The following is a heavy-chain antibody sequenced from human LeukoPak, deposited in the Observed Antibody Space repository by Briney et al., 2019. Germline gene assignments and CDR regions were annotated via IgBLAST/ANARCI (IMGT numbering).Heavy chain of an antibody. CDR1: GGSVSSCY. J-gene: IGHJ3*02. CDR3: ARVRLSWTYLDASDI. V-gene: IGHV4-59*02. CDR2: IYYSGST. D-gene: IGHD3/OR15-3a*01. Sequence: SETLSLTCSVSGGSVSSCYCSWIRQPPGKGLEWIGYIYYSGSTNYNPSLKSRVTISVDTSKNQFSLKLNSITTADTAVYYCARVRLSWTYLDASDIWGQGTMVTVSS.